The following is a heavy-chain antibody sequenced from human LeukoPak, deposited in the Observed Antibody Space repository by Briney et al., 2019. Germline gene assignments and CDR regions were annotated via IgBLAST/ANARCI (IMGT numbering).Heavy chain of an antibody. D-gene: IGHD5-18*01. J-gene: IGHJ4*02. CDR3: ARGMTASAFDY. Sequence: GGSLRLSCAASGFTFSSYWMSWVRQAPGKGLEWVANIKQDGSEKYYVDSVKGRFTVSRDNAKNSSYLQINSLRADDTALYYCARGMTASAFDYWGQGTPVTVSS. CDR2: IKQDGSEK. CDR1: GFTFSSYW. V-gene: IGHV3-7*01.